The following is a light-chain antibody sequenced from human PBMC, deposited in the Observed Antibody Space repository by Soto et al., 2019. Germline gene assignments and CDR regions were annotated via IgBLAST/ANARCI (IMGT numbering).Light chain of an antibody. CDR1: QSVSRW. CDR3: QQFNSKVWT. V-gene: IGKV1-5*01. J-gene: IGKJ1*01. Sequence: DIQMTQSPSTLSASVGDTVTITCRASQSVSRWLNWYQQKPGKAPRLLIYEASNLESGVPMTFSGSGSGTDFVLTTTSLQPADCATYYCQQFNSKVWTFGQGTRVEI. CDR2: EAS.